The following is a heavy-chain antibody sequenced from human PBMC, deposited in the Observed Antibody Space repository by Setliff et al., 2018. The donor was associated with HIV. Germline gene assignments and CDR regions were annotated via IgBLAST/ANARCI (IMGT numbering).Heavy chain of an antibody. D-gene: IGHD3-3*01. CDR2: TYYSGGT. J-gene: IGHJ6*03. Sequence: SETLSLTCTVSGDSITTSYYYWGRIRQPPGKGLEWIGTTYYSGGTYYSSSLKSRANISVDTANNLFSLRLTSVTVADTATYYCARRVYDFWSGLVGYSYYMDVWGKGTTVT. V-gene: IGHV4-39*02. CDR3: ARRVYDFWSGLVGYSYYMDV. CDR1: GDSITTSYYY.